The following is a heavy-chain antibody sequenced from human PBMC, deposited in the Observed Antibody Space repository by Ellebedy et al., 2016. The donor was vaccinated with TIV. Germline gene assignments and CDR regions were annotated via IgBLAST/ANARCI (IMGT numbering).Heavy chain of an antibody. CDR2: ISHDGSSQ. Sequence: GESLKISCVASGFTFDSYAMHWVRQAPGKGLEWVAVISHDGSSQYYADSVKGRFTVSRDNSMTTVSLEMNSLRAEDTALYYCARDLDKSSGWYGGAAYWGQGTQVTVSS. V-gene: IGHV3-30-3*01. J-gene: IGHJ4*02. D-gene: IGHD6-19*01. CDR3: ARDLDKSSGWYGGAAY. CDR1: GFTFDSYA.